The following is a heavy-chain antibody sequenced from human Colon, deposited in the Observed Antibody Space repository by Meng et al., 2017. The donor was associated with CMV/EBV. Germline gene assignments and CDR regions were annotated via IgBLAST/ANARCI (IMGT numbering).Heavy chain of an antibody. CDR1: GLTFDVFG. CDR2: FSCNGGGP. J-gene: IGHJ4*02. V-gene: IGHV3-20*03. D-gene: IGHD1-26*01. Sequence: AGLTFDVFGIGWFRQAPGRGLGWFFGFSCNGGGPGYADSVKGRFTISRDNAKNSLYLQMNSLRAEDTALYYCARDSVGGWELPYFDYWGQGTLVTVSS. CDR3: ARDSVGGWELPYFDY.